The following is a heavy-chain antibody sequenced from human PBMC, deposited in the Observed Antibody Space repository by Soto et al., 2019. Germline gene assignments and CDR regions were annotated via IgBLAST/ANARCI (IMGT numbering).Heavy chain of an antibody. CDR1: GFSFDMNKAR. CDR2: IYWDGDE. Sequence: QITLKETGPPLVKPTQTLTLTCTYSGFSFDMNKARVGWVRQPPGKALEWLALIYWDGDEHYSPSLKCRPSITKDPSEDPVALTLTDLNPPDTAIYYCVRGTLGTYGHVYLEYSRHGTLVTVSS. J-gene: IGHJ4*01. V-gene: IGHV2-5*02. D-gene: IGHD3-16*01. CDR3: VRGTLGTYGHVYLEY.